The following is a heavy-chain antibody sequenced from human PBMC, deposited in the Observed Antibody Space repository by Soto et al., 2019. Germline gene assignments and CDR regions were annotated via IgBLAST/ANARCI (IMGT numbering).Heavy chain of an antibody. V-gene: IGHV3-23*01. D-gene: IGHD1-26*01. CDR2: ISGSGGST. CDR3: AKDLLYSGSLYYFDY. CDR1: GFTFSSYA. J-gene: IGHJ4*02. Sequence: GGSLRLSCAASGFTFSSYAMSWVRQAPGKGLEWVSAISGSGGSTYYADSVKGRFTISRDNSKNTLYLQMNSLRAEDTAVYYCAKDLLYSGSLYYFDYWGQGTLVTVSS.